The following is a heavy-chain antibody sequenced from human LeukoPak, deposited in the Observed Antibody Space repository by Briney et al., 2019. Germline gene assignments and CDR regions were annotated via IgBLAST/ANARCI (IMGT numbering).Heavy chain of an antibody. J-gene: IGHJ4*02. Sequence: PGGSLRLSCAASGFTFSRYWMSWVRQAPGKGLEWVANIKQDGSEKYYVESVKGRFTVSRDNAKNSLYLRMNSLRAEDTAVYYCANIKDTGTYYFDHWGQGTLVTVSS. CDR1: GFTFSRYW. CDR2: IKQDGSEK. D-gene: IGHD3-10*01. CDR3: ANIKDTGTYYFDH. V-gene: IGHV3-7*01.